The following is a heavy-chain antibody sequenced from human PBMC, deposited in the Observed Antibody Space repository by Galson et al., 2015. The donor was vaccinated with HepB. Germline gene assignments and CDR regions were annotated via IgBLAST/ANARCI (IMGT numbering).Heavy chain of an antibody. J-gene: IGHJ5*02. D-gene: IGHD5-12*01. CDR3: ASHGPLYSGYDLNWFDP. CDR1: GYTFTSYD. CDR2: MNPNSGNT. Sequence: SVKVSCKASGYTFTSYDINWVRQATGQGLEWMGWMNPNSGNTGYAPKFQGRVTMTRNTSISTAYMEVSSLRSEDTAVYYCASHGPLYSGYDLNWFDPWGQGTLVTVSS. V-gene: IGHV1-8*01.